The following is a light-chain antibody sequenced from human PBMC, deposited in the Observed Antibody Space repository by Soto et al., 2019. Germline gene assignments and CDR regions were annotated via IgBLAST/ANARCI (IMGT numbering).Light chain of an antibody. CDR1: SSNIGGNS. CDR3: GSWDSSLSAYV. CDR2: DDN. J-gene: IGLJ1*01. V-gene: IGLV1-51*01. Sequence: VLTQPPSVSAAPGHKFTISCSGSSSNIGGNSVSWYQQLPGTAPKLLIYDDNKRPSGIPDRFSGSKSGTSATLGITGFQTGDEADYYCGSWDSSLSAYVFGTGTRSPS.